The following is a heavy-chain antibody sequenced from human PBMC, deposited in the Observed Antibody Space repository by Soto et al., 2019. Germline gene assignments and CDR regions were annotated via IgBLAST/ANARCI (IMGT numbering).Heavy chain of an antibody. CDR1: GFTVSSNY. Sequence: EVQLVESGGGLVQPGGSLRLSCAASGFTVSSNYMSWVRQAPGKGLEWVSVIYSGGSTYYADSVKGRFTISSHNSKNTLYLQMNSLRAEDTAVYYCARGRRGYCSGGSCYPGIWFDPWGQGTLVTVSS. D-gene: IGHD2-15*01. CDR2: IYSGGST. CDR3: ARGRRGYCSGGSCYPGIWFDP. J-gene: IGHJ5*02. V-gene: IGHV3-53*04.